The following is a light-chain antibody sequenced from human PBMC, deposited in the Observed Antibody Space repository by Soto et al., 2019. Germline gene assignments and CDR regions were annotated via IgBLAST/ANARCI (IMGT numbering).Light chain of an antibody. CDR2: AAS. CDR1: QSISTY. J-gene: IGKJ2*01. V-gene: IGKV1-39*01. Sequence: DIQMTQSPSSLSASVGDRVTITCRASQSISTYLNWYQERPGKAPKLLIYAASNLQSGAPSRFSGSGSGTDFTLTISSLQPEDFATYYCQQGYSAPLFTFGQGTKLEIK. CDR3: QQGYSAPLFT.